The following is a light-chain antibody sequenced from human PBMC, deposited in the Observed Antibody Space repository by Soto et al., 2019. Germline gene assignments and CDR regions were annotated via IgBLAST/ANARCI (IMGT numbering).Light chain of an antibody. CDR3: SSYTSSRTLV. CDR1: SSDIGGDYNY. V-gene: IGLV2-14*01. J-gene: IGLJ1*01. Sequence: SALTQPASVSGSPGQSITISCTGTSSDIGGDYNYVSWYQQHPGKAPKLMIYEVSDRPSGVSNRLSGSRSGNTASLTISGLQAEDEADYYCSSYTSSRTLVFGTGTKVTVL. CDR2: EVS.